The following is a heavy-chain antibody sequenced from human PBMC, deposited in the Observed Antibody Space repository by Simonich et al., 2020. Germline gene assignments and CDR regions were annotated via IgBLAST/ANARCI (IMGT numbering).Heavy chain of an antibody. CDR3: ARGGLGHWYFDL. J-gene: IGHJ2*01. CDR1: GYTFTGYY. D-gene: IGHD6-25*01. CDR2: INPNSVGT. V-gene: IGHV1-2*02. Sequence: QVQLVQSGAEVKKPGASVKVSCKASGYTFTGYYMHWVRQAPGQGLEWMGWINPNSVGTNDAQKFQGRVTRTRDTSISTAYMELSRLRSDDTAVYYCARGGLGHWYFDLWGRGTLVTVSS.